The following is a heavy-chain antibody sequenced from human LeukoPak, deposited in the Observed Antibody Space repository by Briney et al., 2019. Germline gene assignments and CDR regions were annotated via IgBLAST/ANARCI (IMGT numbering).Heavy chain of an antibody. V-gene: IGHV1-69*13. Sequence: GASVKVSCKASGGTFSSYAISWVRQAPGQGLEWMGGIIPIFGTANYAQKFQARVTITADESTSTAYMELSSLRSEDTAVYYCARLGPYYDSSGYGEYNWFDPWGQGTLVTVSS. CDR3: ARLGPYYDSSGYGEYNWFDP. CDR2: IIPIFGTA. CDR1: GGTFSSYA. J-gene: IGHJ5*02. D-gene: IGHD3-22*01.